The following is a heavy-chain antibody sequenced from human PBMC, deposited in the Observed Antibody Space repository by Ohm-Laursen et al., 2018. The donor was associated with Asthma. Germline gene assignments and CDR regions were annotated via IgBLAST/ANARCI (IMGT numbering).Heavy chain of an antibody. Sequence: RSLRLSCAASGFTFSSYAMHWVRQAPGKGLEWVAVISYDGSNKYYADSVKGRFTISRDNAKNSLYLQMNSLRAEDTAVYYCARDISDYYYYGMDVWGQGTTVTVSS. D-gene: IGHD1-14*01. CDR3: ARDISDYYYYGMDV. V-gene: IGHV3-30-3*01. J-gene: IGHJ6*02. CDR1: GFTFSSYA. CDR2: ISYDGSNK.